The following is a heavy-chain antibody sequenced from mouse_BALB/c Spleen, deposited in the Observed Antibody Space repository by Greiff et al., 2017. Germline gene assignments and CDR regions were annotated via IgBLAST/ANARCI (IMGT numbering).Heavy chain of an antibody. V-gene: IGHV5-6*02. Sequence: EVKVVESGGDLVKPGGSLKLSCAASGFTFSSYGMSWVRQTPDKRLEWVATISSGGSYTYYPDSVKGRFTISRDNAKNTLYLQMSSLKSEDTAMYYCARRGDYDYDEGYWGQGTTLTVSS. CDR3: ARRGDYDYDEGY. CDR2: ISSGGSYT. CDR1: GFTFSSYG. J-gene: IGHJ2*01. D-gene: IGHD2-4*01.